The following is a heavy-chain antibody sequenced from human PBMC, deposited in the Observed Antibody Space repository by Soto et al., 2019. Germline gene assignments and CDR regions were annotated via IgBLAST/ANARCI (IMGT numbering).Heavy chain of an antibody. Sequence: LSLTCTVSGGSVSSGSYYWSWIRQPPGKGLEWIGYIYYSGSTNYNPSLKSRVTISVDTSKNQFSLKLSSVTAADTAVYYCARMSRGITVTTTYYYYYGMDVWGQGTTVTVSS. V-gene: IGHV4-61*01. J-gene: IGHJ6*02. CDR1: GGSVSSGSYY. D-gene: IGHD4-17*01. CDR3: ARMSRGITVTTTYYYYYGMDV. CDR2: IYYSGST.